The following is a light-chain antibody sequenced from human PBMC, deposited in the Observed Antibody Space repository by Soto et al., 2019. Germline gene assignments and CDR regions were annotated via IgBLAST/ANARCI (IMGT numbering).Light chain of an antibody. CDR1: ASNLGGNP. V-gene: IGLV1-44*01. CDR2: TNH. CDR3: AAWDDSLNAVV. Sequence: QSVLTQPPSVSGTPGQKVSISCSGSASNLGGNPVNWYQHLPGAAPKLLLYTNHQRPSGVPDRFSGSKSGTSASLAISGLQSEDEANFYCAAWDDSLNAVVFGGGTKLTVL. J-gene: IGLJ2*01.